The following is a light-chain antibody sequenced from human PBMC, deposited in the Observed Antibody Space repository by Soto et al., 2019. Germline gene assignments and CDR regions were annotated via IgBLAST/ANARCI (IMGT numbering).Light chain of an antibody. CDR1: SSDVGAYYS. CDR3: GSYAGSYNLAV. Sequence: QSVLTQPPSASGSPGQSVTISCTGTSSDVGAYYSVSWYQQHPGKAPKLMIYEVTKRPSGVPDRFSGSKPGSTASLTVSGLQAEDEADYYCGSYAGSYNLAVFGTGTKVTVL. CDR2: EVT. J-gene: IGLJ1*01. V-gene: IGLV2-8*01.